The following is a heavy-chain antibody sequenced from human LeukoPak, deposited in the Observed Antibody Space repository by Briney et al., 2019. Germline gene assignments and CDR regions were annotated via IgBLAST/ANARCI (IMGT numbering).Heavy chain of an antibody. Sequence: PGRSLRHSCAASGFTFSDYYMSWIRQAPEKGLEWVSYISSSGSTIYYADSVKGRFTISRDNAKNSLYLQMNSLRAEDTAVYYCARRGYSYGPDWNWFDPWGQGTLVTVSS. V-gene: IGHV3-11*01. CDR2: ISSSGSTI. D-gene: IGHD5-18*01. CDR3: ARRGYSYGPDWNWFDP. CDR1: GFTFSDYY. J-gene: IGHJ5*02.